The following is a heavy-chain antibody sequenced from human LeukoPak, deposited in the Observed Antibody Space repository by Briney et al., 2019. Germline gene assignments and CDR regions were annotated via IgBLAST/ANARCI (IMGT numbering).Heavy chain of an antibody. CDR3: AKDVRDIVMLIDTYMY. D-gene: IGHD2-21*01. CDR1: GFMFNKYG. CDR2: ISGGGGRT. J-gene: IGHJ4*02. V-gene: IGHV3-23*01. Sequence: PGGSLRLSCVASGFMFNKYGMSWVRQAPGKGLEWVSVISGGGGRTYYGDSVKGRFTISRDNSKNTVYLQMNSLRAEDTAVYYCAKDVRDIVMLIDTYMYWGQGTLVTVSS.